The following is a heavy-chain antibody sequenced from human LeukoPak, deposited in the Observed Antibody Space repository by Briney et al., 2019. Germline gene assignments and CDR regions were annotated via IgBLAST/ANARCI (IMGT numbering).Heavy chain of an antibody. V-gene: IGHV4-39*07. CDR2: IYYSGST. J-gene: IGHJ3*02. Sequence: SETLSLTCTISGGSISSSSYYWGWIRQPPGKGLEWIGSIYYSGSTYYNPSLKSRVTISVDTSKNQFSLKLSSVTAADTAVYYCARDYYDSSGYYYRSAFDIWGQGTMVTVSS. D-gene: IGHD3-22*01. CDR3: ARDYYDSSGYYYRSAFDI. CDR1: GGSISSSSYY.